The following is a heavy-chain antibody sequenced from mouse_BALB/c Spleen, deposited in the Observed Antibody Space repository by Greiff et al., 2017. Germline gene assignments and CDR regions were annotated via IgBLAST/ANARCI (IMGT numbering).Heavy chain of an antibody. V-gene: IGHV2-9*02. Sequence: VKLMESGPGLVAPSQSLSITCTVSGFSLTSYGVHWVRQPPGKGLEWLGVIWAGGSTNYNSALMSRLSISKDNSKSQVFLKMNSLQTDDTAMYYCARDRGGKGAWFAYWGQGTLVTVSA. CDR1: GFSLTSYG. D-gene: IGHD1-1*02. CDR3: ARDRGGKGAWFAY. J-gene: IGHJ3*01. CDR2: IWAGGST.